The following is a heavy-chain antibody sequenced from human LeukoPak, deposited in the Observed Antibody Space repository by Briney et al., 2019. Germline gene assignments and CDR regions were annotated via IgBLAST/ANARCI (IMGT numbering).Heavy chain of an antibody. V-gene: IGHV3-72*01. CDR3: ARARTIWGDYEYYFDY. J-gene: IGHJ4*02. CDR2: TRNKANSYTT. Sequence: GGSLRLSCAASRFTFSNYAMSWVRQAPEKGLEWVGRTRNKANSYTTQYAASVKGRFAISRDDSKNSLYLQMNSLKTEDTAVYYCARARTIWGDYEYYFDYWGQGTLVTVSS. D-gene: IGHD4-17*01. CDR1: RFTFSNYA.